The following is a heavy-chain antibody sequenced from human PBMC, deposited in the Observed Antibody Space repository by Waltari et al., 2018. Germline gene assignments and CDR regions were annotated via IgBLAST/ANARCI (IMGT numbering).Heavy chain of an antibody. CDR3: ARALRDNYYGSGSYYYYGMDV. Sequence: QVQLVQSGAEVKKPGSSVKVSCKASGGTFSSYAISWVRQATGQGLEWMGGIIPIFGTANYAQKFQGRVTITADESTSTAYMELSSLRSEDTAVYYCARALRDNYYGSGSYYYYGMDVWGQGTTVTVSS. D-gene: IGHD3-10*01. V-gene: IGHV1-69*13. J-gene: IGHJ6*02. CDR2: IIPIFGTA. CDR1: GGTFSSYA.